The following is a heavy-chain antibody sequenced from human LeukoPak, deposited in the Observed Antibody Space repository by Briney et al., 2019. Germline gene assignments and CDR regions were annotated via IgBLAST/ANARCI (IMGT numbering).Heavy chain of an antibody. D-gene: IGHD3-22*01. CDR1: GFTFSRYW. CDR3: PRDYDNSGFDVRYEV. J-gene: IGHJ4*02. Sequence: GGSLRLSCAASGFTFSRYWMRWVRQAPGKGLEWVANIKQDGSGIYYVGSVKGRFTISRDNAKRTLYLQMNSLRVEDTGVYYCPRDYDNSGFDVRYEVWGQGTLVTVSS. V-gene: IGHV3-7*04. CDR2: IKQDGSGI.